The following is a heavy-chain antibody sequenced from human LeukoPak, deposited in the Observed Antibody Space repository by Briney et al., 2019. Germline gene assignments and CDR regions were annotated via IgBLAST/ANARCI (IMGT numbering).Heavy chain of an antibody. Sequence: GGSLRLSCAASGFTFSSYSMNWVRQAPGKGLEWVSSISSSSSYIYYADSVKGRFTISRDNAKNSLYLQMNSLRVEDTAVYYCASQEGFGELSHFYYWGQGALVTVSS. D-gene: IGHD3-10*01. CDR1: GFTFSSYS. CDR2: ISSSSSYI. V-gene: IGHV3-21*01. CDR3: ASQEGFGELSHFYY. J-gene: IGHJ4*02.